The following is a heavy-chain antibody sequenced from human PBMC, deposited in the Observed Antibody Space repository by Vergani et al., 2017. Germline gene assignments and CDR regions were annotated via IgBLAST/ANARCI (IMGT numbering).Heavy chain of an antibody. CDR1: GGSISSGGYS. CDR2: IYHSGST. Sequence: QVQLQESGPGLVKPSETLSLTCTVSGGSISSGGYSWSWIRQPPGKGLEWIGYIYHSGSTYYNPSLKSRVTISVDRSKNQFSLKLSSVTAADTAVYYCARGIAAAGYPQYYFDYWGQGTLVTVSS. J-gene: IGHJ4*02. V-gene: IGHV4-30-2*01. CDR3: ARGIAAAGYPQYYFDY. D-gene: IGHD6-13*01.